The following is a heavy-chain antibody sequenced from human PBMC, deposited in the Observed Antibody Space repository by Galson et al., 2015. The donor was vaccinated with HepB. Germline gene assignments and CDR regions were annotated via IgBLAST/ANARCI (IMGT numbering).Heavy chain of an antibody. J-gene: IGHJ5*02. D-gene: IGHD5-18*01. Sequence: QVQLQESGPGLVKPSETLSLTCTVSGGSISSYYWSWIRQPPGKGLEWIGYIYYSGSTNYNPSLKSRVTISVDTSKNQFSLKLSSVTAADTAVYYCARAPGRDTAMVLNWFDPWGQGTLVTVSS. V-gene: IGHV4-59*08. CDR2: IYYSGST. CDR3: ARAPGRDTAMVLNWFDP. CDR1: GGSISSYY.